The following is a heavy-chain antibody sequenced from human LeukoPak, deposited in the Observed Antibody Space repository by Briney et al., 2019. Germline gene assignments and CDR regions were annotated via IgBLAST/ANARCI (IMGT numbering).Heavy chain of an antibody. J-gene: IGHJ4*02. D-gene: IGHD6-19*01. V-gene: IGHV3-23*01. CDR1: GFTFSNFYA. Sequence: GGSLRLSCAASGFTFSNFYAVNWVRQAPGKGLEWVSTISGDGGTTHYADSVKGRFTISRDNSKNTLYLQMNSLRAEDTAVYYCANLVAVAGTDGYYFDYWGQGTLVTVSS. CDR3: ANLVAVAGTDGYYFDY. CDR2: ISGDGGTT.